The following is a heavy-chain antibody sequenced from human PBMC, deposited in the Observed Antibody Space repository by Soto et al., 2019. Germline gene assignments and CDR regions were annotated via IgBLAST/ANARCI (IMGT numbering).Heavy chain of an antibody. CDR3: ARDRWKVREKNWFDP. Sequence: GGSLRLSCAASGFTFSSYGMHWVRQAPGKGLEWVAVIWYDGSNKYYADSVKGRFTISRDNSKHTLYLQMNSLRAEDTAVYYCARDRWKVREKNWFDPWGQGTLVTVSS. CDR2: IWYDGSNK. V-gene: IGHV3-33*01. J-gene: IGHJ5*02. D-gene: IGHD1-1*01. CDR1: GFTFSSYG.